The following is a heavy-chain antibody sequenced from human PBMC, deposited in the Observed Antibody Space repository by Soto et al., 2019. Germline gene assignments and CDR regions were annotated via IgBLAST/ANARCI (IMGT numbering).Heavy chain of an antibody. CDR1: GYTFTSYG. Sequence: GASVKVSCKASGYTFTSYGISWVRQAPGQGLEWMGWISAYNGNTNYAQKLQGRVTMTTDTSTSTAYMELRSLRSDDTAVYYCARDMGYDYYYGMDVWGQGTTVTVSS. V-gene: IGHV1-18*01. J-gene: IGHJ6*02. CDR3: ARDMGYDYYYGMDV. CDR2: ISAYNGNT.